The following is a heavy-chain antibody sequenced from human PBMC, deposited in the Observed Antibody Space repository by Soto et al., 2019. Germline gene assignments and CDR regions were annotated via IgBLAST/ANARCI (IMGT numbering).Heavy chain of an antibody. Sequence: GGSLRLSCAASGFTFSSYAMHWVRQAPGKGLEWVAVISYDGSNKYYADSVKGRFTISRDNSKNTLYLQMNSLRAEDTAVYYCATSTSDEPLGFDYWGQGTLVTVSS. D-gene: IGHD3-10*01. CDR2: ISYDGSNK. V-gene: IGHV3-30-3*01. CDR3: ATSTSDEPLGFDY. CDR1: GFTFSSYA. J-gene: IGHJ4*02.